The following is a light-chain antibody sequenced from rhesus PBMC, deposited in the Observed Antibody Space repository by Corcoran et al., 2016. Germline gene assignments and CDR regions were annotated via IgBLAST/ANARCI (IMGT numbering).Light chain of an antibody. J-gene: IGKJ2*01. Sequence: EKVVTQSPATLSLSPGDRATLSCRASHRVGSSLAWYQQKPGQAPKLLIYDASSRATGIPDRFRGSGSGTEVTLTISSLEPEDVGVYYCQQYNNWYSFGQGTKVEIK. CDR1: HRVGSS. CDR2: DAS. CDR3: QQYNNWYS. V-gene: IGKV3-42*02.